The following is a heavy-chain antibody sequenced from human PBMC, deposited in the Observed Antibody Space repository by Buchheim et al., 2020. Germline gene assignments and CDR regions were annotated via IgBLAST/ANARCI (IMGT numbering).Heavy chain of an antibody. CDR3: AKATSGYGYYFDY. Sequence: QVQLVESGGGVVQPGRSLRLSCAASGFTFSSYGMHWVRQAPGKGLEWVAVISYDGSNTYYEDSVKGRFNISRDNSKNKLYMQMNSLRGEDTAVYYCAKATSGYGYYFDYWGQGTL. CDR1: GFTFSSYG. V-gene: IGHV3-30*18. D-gene: IGHD5-18*01. CDR2: ISYDGSNT. J-gene: IGHJ4*02.